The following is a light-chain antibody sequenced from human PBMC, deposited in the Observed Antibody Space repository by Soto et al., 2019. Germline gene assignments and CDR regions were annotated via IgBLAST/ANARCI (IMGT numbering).Light chain of an antibody. CDR3: SPYASSTTPYV. V-gene: IGLV2-14*02. CDR1: SSDVGSYNL. Sequence: QSSLTQPASVSGAHGQSITISCTGTSSDVGSYNLVSWYQQHPGKAPKLMIYEGSKRPSGVSNRFSGSKSGNTASLTISGLQAEDEADYYCSPYASSTTPYVFGTGTKVTVL. CDR2: EGS. J-gene: IGLJ1*01.